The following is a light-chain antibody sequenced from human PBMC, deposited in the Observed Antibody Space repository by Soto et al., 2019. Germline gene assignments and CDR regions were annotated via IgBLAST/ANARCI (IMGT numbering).Light chain of an antibody. CDR1: SSNIGNNY. Sequence: QSVLTQPPSVSAAPGQKVTISCSGSSSNIGNNYLSWYQQVPGTAPKLLIYDNDKRPSGIPDRFSGSKSATSATLGITGLQTGDEADYYCGTWDSRLGALVFGGGTKLTVL. CDR2: DND. CDR3: GTWDSRLGALV. J-gene: IGLJ2*01. V-gene: IGLV1-51*01.